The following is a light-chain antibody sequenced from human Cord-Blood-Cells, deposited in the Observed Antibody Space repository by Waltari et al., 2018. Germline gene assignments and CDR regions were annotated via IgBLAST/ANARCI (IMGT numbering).Light chain of an antibody. Sequence: MTQSPATLSVSPGERATLSCRASQSVSSNLAWYQQKPGQAPRILIYGASTRATGIPARFSGSGSGTEFTLTISSLQSEDFAVYYCQQYNNWPLTFGPGTKVDIK. J-gene: IGKJ3*01. CDR2: GAS. CDR1: QSVSSN. V-gene: IGKV3-15*01. CDR3: QQYNNWPLT.